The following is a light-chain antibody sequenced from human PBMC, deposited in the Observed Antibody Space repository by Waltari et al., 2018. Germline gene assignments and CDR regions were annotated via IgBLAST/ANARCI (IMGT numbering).Light chain of an antibody. J-gene: IGLJ2*01. CDR3: QSADFSGRYVV. V-gene: IGLV3-25*03. CDR1: ALPKQF. CDR2: KDN. Sequence: YELTQAPSMSVSPGQAARITCPGDALPKQFAPWYQQKPGQAPLLVIYKDNERPSGVPDRFSGSSSGTTVTLTINGVQPDDEADYYCQSADFSGRYVVFGGGTKLTVL.